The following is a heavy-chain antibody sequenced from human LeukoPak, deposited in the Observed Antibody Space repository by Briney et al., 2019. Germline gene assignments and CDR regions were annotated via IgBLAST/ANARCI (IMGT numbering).Heavy chain of an antibody. CDR2: INHNSGGT. V-gene: IGHV1-2*02. CDR1: GYTFTGYY. D-gene: IGHD4-23*01. CDR3: ARPFIETPSLGALDY. Sequence: ASVKLSCTASGYTFTGYYMHWVRQAPGQGLRWMGWINHNSGGTNYAQNFQDRVAMTRDTSISTAYMELSRLRSDDTAVYYCARPFIETPSLGALDYWGQGTLVTVSS. J-gene: IGHJ4*02.